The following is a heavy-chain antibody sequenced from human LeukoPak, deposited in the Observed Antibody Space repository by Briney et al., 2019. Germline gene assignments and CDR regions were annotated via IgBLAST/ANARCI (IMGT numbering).Heavy chain of an antibody. D-gene: IGHD1-26*01. V-gene: IGHV3-7*01. CDR3: ASGGATYNN. CDR2: IKQDGSEK. CDR1: GFTFSSYW. Sequence: PGGSLRLSRAASGFTFSSYWMSWVRQAPGKGLEWVANIKQDGSEKYYVDSVKGRFTISRDNAKNSLFLQMNSLRAEDTAVYYCASGGATYNNWGRGTLVTVSS. J-gene: IGHJ4*02.